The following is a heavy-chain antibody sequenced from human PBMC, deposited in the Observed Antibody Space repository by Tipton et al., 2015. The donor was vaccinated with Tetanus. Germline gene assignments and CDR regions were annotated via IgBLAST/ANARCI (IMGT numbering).Heavy chain of an antibody. V-gene: IGHV1-46*01. Sequence: QVQLVQSGAGVKKPGASVKVSCKASGYTFTNYYMHWVRQAPGQGLEWMGIINLNEGSTNYEQKLQGRVTLTRDTSTSTVYLELSSLRSEDTAVYFCARGTDAKSGYYYIFDIWGQGTLVTVSS. CDR1: GYTFTNYY. CDR3: ARGTDAKSGYYYIFDI. D-gene: IGHD3-22*01. J-gene: IGHJ4*02. CDR2: INLNEGST.